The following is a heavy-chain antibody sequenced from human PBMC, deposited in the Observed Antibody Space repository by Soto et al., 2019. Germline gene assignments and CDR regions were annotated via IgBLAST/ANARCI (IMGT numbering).Heavy chain of an antibody. Sequence: QVQLVESGGGVVQPGRSLRLSCAASGFTFSSYGMHWVRQAPGKGLEWVAVIWYDGSNTYYADSVKGRFTISRDNSKNTLYLQMNSLRAEDTAVYYCARDKYSSSSAFASHWGQGTLVTVSS. CDR3: ARDKYSSSSAFASH. CDR2: IWYDGSNT. J-gene: IGHJ4*02. V-gene: IGHV3-33*01. CDR1: GFTFSSYG. D-gene: IGHD6-6*01.